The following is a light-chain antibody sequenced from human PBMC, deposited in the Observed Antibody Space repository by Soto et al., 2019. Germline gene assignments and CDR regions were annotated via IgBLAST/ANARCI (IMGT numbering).Light chain of an antibody. J-gene: IGKJ1*01. V-gene: IGKV3-15*01. CDR3: QQYNNWPAWT. CDR1: QSVSSK. CDR2: GAS. Sequence: EIVMTQSPATQSVSPGERATLSCRASQSVSSKLAWYQQKPGQAPRLLIYGASTRATGIPARFSGSGSGTEFTLTISSLQSEDFAVYYCQQYNNWPAWTFGQGTKVEIK.